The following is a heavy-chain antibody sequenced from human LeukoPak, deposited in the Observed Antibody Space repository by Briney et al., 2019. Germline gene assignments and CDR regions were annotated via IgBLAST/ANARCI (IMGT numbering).Heavy chain of an antibody. CDR1: RFTFSSYW. V-gene: IGHV3-30*02. J-gene: IGHJ4*02. CDR3: AKDYGDFGDSSSCLDH. Sequence: PGGSLRLSCAASRFTFSSYWMSWVRQAPGKGLEWVTSIRYDGSRKHYTDSVKGRFTISRDNSKNTLYLQMNSLRDEDTAVYYCAKDYGDFGDSSSCLDHWGQGTLVTVSS. D-gene: IGHD4-17*01. CDR2: IRYDGSRK.